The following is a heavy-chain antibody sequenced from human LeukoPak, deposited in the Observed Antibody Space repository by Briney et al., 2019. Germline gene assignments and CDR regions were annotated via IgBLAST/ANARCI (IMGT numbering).Heavy chain of an antibody. D-gene: IGHD6-19*01. CDR2: INHSGST. CDR3: ASSPWLSHRP. Sequence: KTSETLSLTCAVYGGSFRGYFWSWIRQPPGKGLEWIGEINHSGSTDYNPSLKSRVTISVDTSNNQFSLELSSVTAADTAIYYCASSPWLSHRPWGQGTLVTVSS. V-gene: IGHV4-34*01. CDR1: GGSFRGYF. J-gene: IGHJ5*02.